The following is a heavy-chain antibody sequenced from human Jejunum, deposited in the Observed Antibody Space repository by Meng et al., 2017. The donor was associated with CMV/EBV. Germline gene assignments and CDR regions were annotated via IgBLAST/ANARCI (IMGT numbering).Heavy chain of an antibody. CDR1: FSFHNHA. J-gene: IGHJ4*02. D-gene: IGHD2-15*01. Sequence: FSFHNHAMDWVRQAPGKGLECVSIIGADSCGIQYGDSVKGRFTIARDNSKNTLYLQMDSLRVEDTAKYFCAKGGQEVPLTRRFDYWGQGTLVTVSS. CDR2: IGADSCGI. CDR3: AKGGQEVPLTRRFDY. V-gene: IGHV3-23*01.